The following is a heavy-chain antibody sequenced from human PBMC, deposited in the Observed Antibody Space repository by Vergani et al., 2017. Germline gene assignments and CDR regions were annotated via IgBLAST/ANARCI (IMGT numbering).Heavy chain of an antibody. CDR3: AGGSRNYYGSGSYYNVPGFDY. CDR2: INHSGST. Sequence: QVQLQQWGAGLLKPSETLSLTCAVYGGSFSGYYWSWIRQPPGKGLEWIGEINHSGSTNYNPSLKSRVTISVDTSKNQFSLKLSSVTAADTAVYYCAGGSRNYYGSGSYYNVPGFDYWGQGTLVTVSS. V-gene: IGHV4-34*01. CDR1: GGSFSGYY. J-gene: IGHJ4*02. D-gene: IGHD3-10*01.